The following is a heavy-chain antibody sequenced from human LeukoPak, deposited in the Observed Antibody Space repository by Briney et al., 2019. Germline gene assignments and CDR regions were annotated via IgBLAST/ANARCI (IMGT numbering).Heavy chain of an antibody. V-gene: IGHV1-2*02. D-gene: IGHD1-14*01. CDR1: GYTFTGYY. Sequence: ASVKVSCKASGYTFTGYYMHWVRQAPGQGLEWMGWINPNSGGTNYAQKFQGRVTMTRDTSISTAYMELSRLRSDDTAVYYCAREIPESYYFDYWGQGTLVTVSS. CDR2: INPNSGGT. J-gene: IGHJ4*02. CDR3: AREIPESYYFDY.